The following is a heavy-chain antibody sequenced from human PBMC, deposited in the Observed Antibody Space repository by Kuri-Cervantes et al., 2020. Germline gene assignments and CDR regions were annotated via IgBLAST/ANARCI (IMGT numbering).Heavy chain of an antibody. CDR1: GYTFTSYD. D-gene: IGHD6-19*01. V-gene: IGHV1-8*01. J-gene: IGHJ4*02. CDR2: MNPNSGNT. CDR3: ASGHAVAGTSGYFDY. Sequence: ASVKVSCKASGYTFTSYDINWVRQATGQRLEWMGWMNPNSGNTGYAQKFQGRVTMTRNTSISTAYMELSSLRSEDTAVYYCASGHAVAGTSGYFDYWGQGTLVTVSS.